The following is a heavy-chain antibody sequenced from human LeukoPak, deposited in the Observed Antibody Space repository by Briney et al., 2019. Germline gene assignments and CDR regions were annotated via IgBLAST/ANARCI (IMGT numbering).Heavy chain of an antibody. CDR1: GFTFSSYG. V-gene: IGHV3-20*04. J-gene: IGHJ4*02. CDR3: ARVVLSRGERDY. D-gene: IGHD5-24*01. Sequence: PGGSLRLSCAASGFTFSSYGMSWVRQAPGKGLQWVSGINWNGGSTGYADSVKGRFTISRDNAKNSLYLQMNSLRAEDTALYYCARVVLSRGERDYWGQGTLVTVSS. CDR2: INWNGGST.